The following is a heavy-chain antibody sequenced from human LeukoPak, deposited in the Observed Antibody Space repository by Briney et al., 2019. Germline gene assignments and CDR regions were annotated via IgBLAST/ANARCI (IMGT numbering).Heavy chain of an antibody. J-gene: IGHJ4*02. V-gene: IGHV4-59*12. CDR2: IYYSGST. CDR3: ARRYDFWSGLAPFDY. Sequence: SETLSLTCTVSGGSISSYYWSRIRQPPGKGLEWIGYIYYSGSTNYNPSLKSRVTISVDTSKNQFSLKLSSVTAADTAVYYCARRYDFWSGLAPFDYWGQGTLVTVSS. D-gene: IGHD3-3*01. CDR1: GGSISSYY.